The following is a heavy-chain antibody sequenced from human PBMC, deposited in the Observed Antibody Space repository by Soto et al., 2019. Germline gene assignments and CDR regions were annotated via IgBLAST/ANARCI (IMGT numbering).Heavy chain of an antibody. CDR1: GFTFGDYA. Sequence: GGSLRLSCTASGFTFGDYAVSWFRQAPGKGLEWVGFIRSKAYGGTTEYAASVKGRFTISRDDSKSIAYLQMNSLKTEDTAVYYCTRVYGSGSYFGYYYYYGMDVWGQGTTVTVSS. D-gene: IGHD3-10*01. J-gene: IGHJ6*02. CDR3: TRVYGSGSYFGYYYYYGMDV. CDR2: IRSKAYGGTT. V-gene: IGHV3-49*03.